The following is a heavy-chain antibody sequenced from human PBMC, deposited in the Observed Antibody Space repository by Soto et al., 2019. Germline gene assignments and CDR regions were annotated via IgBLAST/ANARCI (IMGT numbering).Heavy chain of an antibody. D-gene: IGHD6-13*01. Sequence: EVQLVESGGGLVQPGGSLRLSCAASGFTFSNYWMYWVRQAPGKGLVWVSRVNNDGTDTTHADSVKGRFTISRDNAENTLYLQMNSLRAEDTAVYYCARGGLQHAPDVWGQGSTVTVSS. J-gene: IGHJ6*02. CDR3: ARGGLQHAPDV. CDR2: VNNDGTDT. CDR1: GFTFSNYW. V-gene: IGHV3-74*03.